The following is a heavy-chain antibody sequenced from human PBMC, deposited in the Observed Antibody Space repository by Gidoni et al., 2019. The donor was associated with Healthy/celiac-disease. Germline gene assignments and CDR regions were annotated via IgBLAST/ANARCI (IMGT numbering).Heavy chain of an antibody. Sequence: AASGFTFSSYAMSWVRQAPGKGLEWVSAISGSGGSTYYADSVKGRFTISRDNSKNTLYLQMNSLRAEDTAVYYCAKEEDAPHDAFDIWGQGTMVTVSS. J-gene: IGHJ3*02. V-gene: IGHV3-23*01. CDR2: ISGSGGST. CDR1: GFTFSSYA. CDR3: AKEEDAPHDAFDI.